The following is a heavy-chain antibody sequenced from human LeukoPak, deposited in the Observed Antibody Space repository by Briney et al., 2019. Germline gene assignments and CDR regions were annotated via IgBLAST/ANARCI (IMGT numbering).Heavy chain of an antibody. D-gene: IGHD4-23*01. Sequence: GGSLRLSCTASGFTFGDYAMSWFRQAPGKGLEWVGFIRSKAYGGTTEYAASVKGRFTISRDDSKSIAYLQMNSLKTEDTAVYYCARTRNADYGGTYYFDYWGQGTLVTVSS. CDR3: ARTRNADYGGTYYFDY. CDR2: IRSKAYGGTT. V-gene: IGHV3-49*03. J-gene: IGHJ4*02. CDR1: GFTFGDYA.